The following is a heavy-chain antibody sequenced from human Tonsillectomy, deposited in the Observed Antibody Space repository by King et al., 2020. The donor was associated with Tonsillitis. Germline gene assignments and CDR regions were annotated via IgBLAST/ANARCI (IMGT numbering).Heavy chain of an antibody. Sequence: VQLVESGGGVVQPGRSLRLSCAASGFTFSDYALHWVRQAPGKGLEGVAIVSKFGNDKYYADSVQGRFTISRDNSKNTLYLQMNFLRSDDTAIYFCARDNSVVNPWLIDYWGQGTLVRVSS. J-gene: IGHJ4*02. D-gene: IGHD5-12*01. CDR1: GFTFSDYA. V-gene: IGHV3-30*04. CDR2: VSKFGNDK. CDR3: ARDNSVVNPWLIDY.